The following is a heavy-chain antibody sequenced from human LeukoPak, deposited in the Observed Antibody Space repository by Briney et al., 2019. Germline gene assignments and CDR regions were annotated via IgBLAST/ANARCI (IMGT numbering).Heavy chain of an antibody. V-gene: IGHV2-5*02. CDR3: AHSPYGSGTSRFYFDY. D-gene: IGHD3-10*01. CDR2: IYWDDDK. J-gene: IGHJ4*02. CDR1: AFSPTSRGVD. Sequence: SGPTPVKPTQTLTLTCTFSAFSPTSRGVDVGRIRQPPGKALEWLSLIYWDDDKRYSPSLKSRLTITKDTSKNQVVLTMTNMDPEDTATYYCAHSPYGSGTSRFYFDYWGQGTLVTVSS.